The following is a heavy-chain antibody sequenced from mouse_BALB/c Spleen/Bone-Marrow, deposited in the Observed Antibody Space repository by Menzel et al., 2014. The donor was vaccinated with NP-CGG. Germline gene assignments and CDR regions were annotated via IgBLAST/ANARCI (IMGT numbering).Heavy chain of an antibody. CDR3: IYYGNPYAMDY. CDR1: GYTFTGYY. J-gene: IGHJ4*01. CDR2: INPSNGGT. D-gene: IGHD2-1*01. Sequence: QVQLQQSGAELVKPGASVKLSCKASGYTFTGYYMYWVKQRPGQGLEWIGEINPSNGGTNFNEKFKSKATLTVDKSSSTAYMQLSSLASEDSAVYYCIYYGNPYAMDYWGQGTSVTVSS. V-gene: IGHV1S81*02.